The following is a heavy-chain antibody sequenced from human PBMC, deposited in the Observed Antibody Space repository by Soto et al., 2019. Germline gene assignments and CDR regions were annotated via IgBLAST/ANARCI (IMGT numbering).Heavy chain of an antibody. D-gene: IGHD5-12*01. Sequence: PGGSLRLSCAASGFTFYNYEMNWVRQAPGKGLEWISYITSTGSTTYYADSVKGRLTISRDNAKNSLYLQMNSLRAGDTAVYYCARGNSPINISWGQGTLVTVSS. CDR3: ARGNSPINIS. V-gene: IGHV3-48*03. CDR1: GFTFYNYE. CDR2: ITSTGSTT. J-gene: IGHJ4*02.